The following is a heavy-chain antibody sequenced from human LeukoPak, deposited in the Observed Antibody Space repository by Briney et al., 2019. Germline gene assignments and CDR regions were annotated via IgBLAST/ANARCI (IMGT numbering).Heavy chain of an antibody. CDR2: INSDGSST. CDR3: ARVSRSGSYLDY. CDR1: GFTFSSYW. V-gene: IGHV3-74*01. Sequence: GGFLRLSCAASGFTFSSYWMHWVRQAPGKGLVWVSRINSDGSSTSYADSVKGRFTISRDNAKNTLYLQMNSLRAEDTAVYYCARVSRSGSYLDYWGQGTLVTVSS. D-gene: IGHD1-26*01. J-gene: IGHJ4*02.